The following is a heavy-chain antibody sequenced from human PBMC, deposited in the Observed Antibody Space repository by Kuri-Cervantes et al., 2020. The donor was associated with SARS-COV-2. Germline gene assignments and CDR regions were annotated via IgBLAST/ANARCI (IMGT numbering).Heavy chain of an antibody. CDR3: ARGRVGVQDY. CDR2: TSYDGSTK. J-gene: IGHJ4*02. D-gene: IGHD2-21*01. CDR1: GFTFNNYA. Sequence: GESLKISCAASGFTFNNYAMHWVRQAPGEGLEWVASTSYDGSTKYYADSVEGRFTITRDNSKNTLYLQMNNPRGEYTAVYFCARGRVGVQDYWGQGTLVTCSS. V-gene: IGHV3-30-3*01.